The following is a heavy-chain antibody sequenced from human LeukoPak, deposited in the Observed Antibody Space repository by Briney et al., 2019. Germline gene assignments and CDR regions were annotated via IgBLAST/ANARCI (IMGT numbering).Heavy chain of an antibody. D-gene: IGHD3-22*01. Sequence: GGSLRLSCAASGFTFSNYWMSWVRQAPGKGLEWVANIKQDGSEKYYVDSVKGRFTISRDNAKNSLYLQMNSLGAADTAVYYCARPYDTRGYFPDYWGQGTLVTVSS. CDR1: GFTFSNYW. CDR2: IKQDGSEK. V-gene: IGHV3-7*01. CDR3: ARPYDTRGYFPDY. J-gene: IGHJ4*02.